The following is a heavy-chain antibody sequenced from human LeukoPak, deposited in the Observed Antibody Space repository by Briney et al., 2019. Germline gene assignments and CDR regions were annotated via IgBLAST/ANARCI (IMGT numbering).Heavy chain of an antibody. CDR1: GGSFSGYY. CDR2: INHSGST. CDR3: ARGGTAFDI. D-gene: IGHD1-26*01. J-gene: IGHJ3*02. Sequence: SETLSLTCAVYGGSFSGYYWSWIRQPPGKGLEWIGEINHSGSTNYNPSLKSRVTISVDTSKNQFSLKLRSVTAADTALYYCARGGTAFDIWGQGTMVTVSS. V-gene: IGHV4-34*01.